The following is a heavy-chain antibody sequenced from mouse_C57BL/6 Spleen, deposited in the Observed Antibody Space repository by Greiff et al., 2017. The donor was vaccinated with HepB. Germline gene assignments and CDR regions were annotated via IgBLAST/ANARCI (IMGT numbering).Heavy chain of an antibody. D-gene: IGHD2-3*01. CDR3: AHDGYGFAY. J-gene: IGHJ3*01. V-gene: IGHV14-4*01. Sequence: LQLKQSGAELVRPGASVKLSCTASGFNIKDDYMHWVKQRPEQGLEWIGWIDPENGDTEYASKFQGKATITADTSSNTAYLQLSSLTSEDTAVYYCAHDGYGFAYWGQGTLVTVSA. CDR2: IDPENGDT. CDR1: GFNIKDDY.